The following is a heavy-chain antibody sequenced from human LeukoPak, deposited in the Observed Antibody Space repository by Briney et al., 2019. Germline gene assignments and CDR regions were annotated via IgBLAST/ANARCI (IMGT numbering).Heavy chain of an antibody. CDR2: IYYSGST. Sequence: PSETLSLTCTVSGDSISGFYWSWIRQPPGKGLEWIGYIYYSGSTNYNPSLKSRVTISVDTSKNQVSQKLTSVTAADTAVYYCARTRSGTRYLDLWGRGTLVTVSS. CDR3: ARTRSGTRYLDL. CDR1: GDSISGFY. V-gene: IGHV4-59*08. J-gene: IGHJ2*01. D-gene: IGHD1-7*01.